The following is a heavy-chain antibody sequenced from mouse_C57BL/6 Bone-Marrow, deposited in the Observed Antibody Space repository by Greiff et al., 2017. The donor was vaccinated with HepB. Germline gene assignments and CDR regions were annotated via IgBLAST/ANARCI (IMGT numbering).Heavy chain of an antibody. CDR3: ARHRYSNYCAMDY. D-gene: IGHD2-5*01. V-gene: IGHV2-6-1*01. Sequence: VMLVESGPGLVAPSQSLSITCTVSGFSLTSYGVHWVRQPPGKGLEWLVVIWSDGSTTYNSALKSRLSISKDNSKSQVFLKMNSLQTDDTAMYYCARHRYSNYCAMDYWGQGTSVTVSS. CDR1: GFSLTSYG. CDR2: IWSDGST. J-gene: IGHJ4*01.